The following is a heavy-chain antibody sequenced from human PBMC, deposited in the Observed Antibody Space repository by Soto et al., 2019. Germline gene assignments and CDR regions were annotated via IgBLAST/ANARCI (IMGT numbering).Heavy chain of an antibody. V-gene: IGHV1-69*01. CDR3: ASGGRRALERIAAPWGFDH. CDR2: IIPIFGIA. Sequence: QVQLVQSGAEVKKPGSSVKVSCKASGGTFSSYGISWVRQAPGQGLEWMGGIIPIFGIANYAQKFQGTVTITADESTSTAYMELSSLRSEDTAVYYCASGGRRALERIAAPWGFDHWGQGTLVIVPS. CDR1: GGTFSSYG. D-gene: IGHD6-6*01. J-gene: IGHJ4*02.